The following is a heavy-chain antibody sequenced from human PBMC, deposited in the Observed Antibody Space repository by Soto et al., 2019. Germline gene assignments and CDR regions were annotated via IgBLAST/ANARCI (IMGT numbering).Heavy chain of an antibody. Sequence: GGSLRLSCAASGFTFSSYAVTWVRQAPGKGLEWVSSITNGGGTTYYADPVKGRFTISRDNSKNTVFLQMSGLRAEDTAVYYCASRNYYASGTYYYYYFDFWGQATLVTVSS. D-gene: IGHD3-22*01. CDR3: ASRNYYASGTYYYYYFDF. V-gene: IGHV3-23*01. CDR1: GFTFSSYA. J-gene: IGHJ4*02. CDR2: ITNGGGTT.